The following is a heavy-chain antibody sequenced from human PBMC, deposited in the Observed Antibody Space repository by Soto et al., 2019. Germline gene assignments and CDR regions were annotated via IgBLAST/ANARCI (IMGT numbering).Heavy chain of an antibody. Sequence: QVQLEESGGGLVKPGGSLRLSCAASGFTFSAVYMRWIRHAPNKVLEYISYISSSGTSANYADSVKGRFTISRDNSKNPLYLQMNSLRAEDTAVYYCARNRGAVTGPDFDYWGQGALVTVSS. D-gene: IGHD6-19*01. CDR2: ISSSGTSA. CDR3: ARNRGAVTGPDFDY. V-gene: IGHV3-11*05. CDR1: GFTFSAVY. J-gene: IGHJ4*02.